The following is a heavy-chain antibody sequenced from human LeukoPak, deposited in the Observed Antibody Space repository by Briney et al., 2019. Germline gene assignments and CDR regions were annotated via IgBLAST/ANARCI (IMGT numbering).Heavy chain of an antibody. V-gene: IGHV5-51*01. CDR2: IYPGDSDT. CDR1: GYSFTSYW. CDR3: ARHTNPPIMVRGVTQLGWFDP. J-gene: IGHJ5*02. Sequence: GESLKISCKGSGYSFTSYWIGWVRQMPGKGLEWMGIIYPGDSDTRYSPSFQGQVTISADKSISTAYLQWSSLKASDTAMYYCARHTNPPIMVRGVTQLGWFDPWGQGTLVTVSS. D-gene: IGHD3-10*01.